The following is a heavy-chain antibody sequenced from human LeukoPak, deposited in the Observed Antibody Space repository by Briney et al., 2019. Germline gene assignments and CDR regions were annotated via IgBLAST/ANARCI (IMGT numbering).Heavy chain of an antibody. D-gene: IGHD1-1*01. CDR1: GGSISSGNW. CDR2: IYHSGST. V-gene: IGHV4-4*02. CDR3: ARIGNYYFDY. J-gene: IGHJ4*02. Sequence: SETLTFTCAVSGGSISSGNWWSWLRQPPGKGLEWIGEIYHSGSTNYNPSLKSRVTISVDKSKNQFSLKLTSVTAADTAVYYCARIGNYYFDYWGQGTLVTVSS.